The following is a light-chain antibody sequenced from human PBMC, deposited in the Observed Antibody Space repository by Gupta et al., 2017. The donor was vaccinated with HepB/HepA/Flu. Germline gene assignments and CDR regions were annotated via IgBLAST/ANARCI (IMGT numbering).Light chain of an antibody. J-gene: IGKJ4*01. CDR2: GAS. Sequence: EIVLTQSPGTLSLSPGERATLSCRASQSVSSNCLAWYQQKPGQAPRLLIYGASTRAIGITDRFSGSGSGTDFTLTISRLEPEDFAVYYCHMYGSSLALTFGGGTKVEIK. V-gene: IGKV3-20*01. CDR1: QSVSSNC. CDR3: HMYGSSLALT.